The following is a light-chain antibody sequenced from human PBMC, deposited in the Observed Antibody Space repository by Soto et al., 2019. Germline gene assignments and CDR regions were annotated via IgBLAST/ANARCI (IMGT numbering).Light chain of an antibody. CDR2: EVS. CDR1: SSDVGGYNY. V-gene: IGLV2-14*01. Sequence: QSVLTQPASVSGSPGQSITISCTGTSSDVGGYNYVSWYQQHPRKAPKLMIYEVSNRPSGVSNCFSGSKSGNTASLTISGLQAEDEADYYCSSYTSSSTLVFGTGTKVTVL. CDR3: SSYTSSSTLV. J-gene: IGLJ1*01.